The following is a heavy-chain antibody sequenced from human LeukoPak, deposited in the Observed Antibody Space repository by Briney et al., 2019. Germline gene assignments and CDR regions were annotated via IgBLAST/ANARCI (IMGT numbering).Heavy chain of an antibody. J-gene: IGHJ5*02. CDR2: NKHSGRT. Sequence: SETLSLTCAFYCGSLSGYYWSWIRPPPGKGLEWNGENKHSGRTNYNPSLKSRVTISVDTSKNQFSLKLSSVTAADTAVYYCARERLAMVRGVIPKEAWGWFDPWGQGTLVTVSS. V-gene: IGHV4-34*01. CDR1: CGSLSGYY. CDR3: ARERLAMVRGVIPKEAWGWFDP. D-gene: IGHD3-10*01.